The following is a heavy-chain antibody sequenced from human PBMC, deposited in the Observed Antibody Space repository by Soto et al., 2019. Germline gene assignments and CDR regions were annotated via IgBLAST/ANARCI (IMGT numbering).Heavy chain of an antibody. CDR1: GGSFSGYY. J-gene: IGHJ6*02. D-gene: IGHD1-26*01. V-gene: IGHV4-34*01. CDR2: ISHVGST. Sequence: SETLSLTCAAYGGSFSGYYWSWIRQPPGKGLEWIGEISHVGSTKYNPSLKSRVTISVDTSKNQLSLKFYSVTAADTAVYCCARSGEYDYSMDVWGQGTTVTVSS. CDR3: ARSGEYDYSMDV.